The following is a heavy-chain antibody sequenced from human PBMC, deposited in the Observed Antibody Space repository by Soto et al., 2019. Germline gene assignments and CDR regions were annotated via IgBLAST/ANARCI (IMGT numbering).Heavy chain of an antibody. D-gene: IGHD1-20*01. CDR1: GFIFSSSD. CDR2: INYNGIYT. CDR3: ARMSNSDIIGSDYFDY. V-gene: IGHV3-21*01. Sequence: EGQLVESGGGLVEPGGSLRLSCAASGFIFSSSDMTWVRQAPGKGLEYVSSINYNGIYTFYAEPAKGRFTISRDNAKNSLYLQMYSLTDEDTAVYFCARMSNSDIIGSDYFDYWGQGTLVIVSS. J-gene: IGHJ4*02.